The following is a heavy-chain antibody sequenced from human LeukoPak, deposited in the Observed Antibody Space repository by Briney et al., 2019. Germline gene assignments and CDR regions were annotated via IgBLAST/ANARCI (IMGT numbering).Heavy chain of an antibody. CDR2: ISAYNGNT. V-gene: IGHV1-18*01. CDR1: GYTFTIYG. J-gene: IGHJ4*02. D-gene: IGHD6-19*01. Sequence: ASVTVSCKASGYTFTIYGISWVRQAPGQGLEWMGWISAYNGNTNYAQKLQGRVTMTTDTSTSTAYMELRSLRSDDAAVYYCARGLGDSSGWFLGYWGQGTLVTVSS. CDR3: ARGLGDSSGWFLGY.